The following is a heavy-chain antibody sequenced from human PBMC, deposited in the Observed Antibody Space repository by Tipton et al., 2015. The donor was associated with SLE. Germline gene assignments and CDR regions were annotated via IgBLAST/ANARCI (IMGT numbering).Heavy chain of an antibody. CDR3: ARSPADDPYYFDS. J-gene: IGHJ4*02. D-gene: IGHD2-2*01. CDR2: TYYSGNT. Sequence: TLSLTCIVSGGSISSGGYYWGWIRQLPGKGLEWNGYTYYSGNTYYNPSLKSRVTISVDTSKNQFSLKLNSVTAADTAVYYCARSPADDPYYFDSWGQGTLVTVSS. CDR1: GGSISSGGYY. V-gene: IGHV4-31*03.